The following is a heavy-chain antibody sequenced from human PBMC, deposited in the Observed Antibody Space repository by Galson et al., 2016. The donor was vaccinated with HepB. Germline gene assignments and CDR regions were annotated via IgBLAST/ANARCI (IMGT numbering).Heavy chain of an antibody. CDR1: GFTFTTYA. D-gene: IGHD1-26*01. J-gene: IGHJ4*02. CDR2: ISGSGTNT. V-gene: IGHV3-23*01. CDR3: AKGTSGDSGPTLDY. Sequence: SLRLSFAASGFTFTTYAFTWVRQAPGKGLEWVSAISGSGTNTYYADSVKGRFTISRDNSRNTLYLQLNNLRAEDTALYYCAKGTSGDSGPTLDYWGQGTLVTVSS.